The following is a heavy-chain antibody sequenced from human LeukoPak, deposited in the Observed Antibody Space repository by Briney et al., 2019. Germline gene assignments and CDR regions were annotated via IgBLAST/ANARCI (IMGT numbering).Heavy chain of an antibody. CDR1: GFTFSIYS. CDR3: ARDGSGYSPYHFDY. D-gene: IGHD5-18*01. V-gene: IGHV3-21*01. J-gene: IGHJ4*02. CDR2: ISSSSSYI. Sequence: GGSLRLSCAASGFTFSIYSMNWVRQAPGKGLEWVSSISSSSSYIYYADSVKGRFTISRDNAKNSLYLQMNSLRAEDTAVYYCARDGSGYSPYHFDYWGQGTLVTVSS.